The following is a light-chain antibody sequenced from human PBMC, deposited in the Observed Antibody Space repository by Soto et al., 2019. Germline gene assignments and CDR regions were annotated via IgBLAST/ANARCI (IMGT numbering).Light chain of an antibody. J-gene: IGKJ4*01. CDR1: QDIGND. CDR3: LQNKIYPPT. V-gene: IGKV1-17*01. Sequence: DIQMTQSPSSLSAAVGDRVTITCRASQDIGNDLGWYQQKPGKAPKRLIYAASTLQTGAPSRLSGSGSGTEFTLTISSLEPEDSATYYCLQNKIYPPTFGGRTKVDIK. CDR2: AAS.